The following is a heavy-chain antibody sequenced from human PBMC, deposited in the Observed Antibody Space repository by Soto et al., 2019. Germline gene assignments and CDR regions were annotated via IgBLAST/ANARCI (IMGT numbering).Heavy chain of an antibody. V-gene: IGHV3-30*19. CDR1: GFTFRSYV. D-gene: IGHD3-16*01. CDR2: TSYDGSDK. Sequence: QVQLVESGGGVVQPGTSLRVSCVGSGFTFRSYVIHWVRQAPGKGLEWVALTSYDGSDKYYGDSVRGRFTISRDNSRNTVDLQMDSLRLEDTAFYYCARWGTRGGLDVWGQGTLVSVSS. J-gene: IGHJ1*01. CDR3: ARWGTRGGLDV.